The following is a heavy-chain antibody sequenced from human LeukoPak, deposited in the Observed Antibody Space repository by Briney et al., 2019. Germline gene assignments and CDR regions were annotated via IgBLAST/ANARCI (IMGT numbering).Heavy chain of an antibody. V-gene: IGHV4-59*01. Sequence: SETLSLTCSVPGGSISSYYWSWIRQPPGKGLEWIGYIYYSGSTNYNPSLKSRVTISLDTSKSQFSLKLTSVTAADTGVYYCARAPIPYDRSRTDYRFDPWGQGTLVTVAS. CDR1: GGSISSYY. D-gene: IGHD3-16*01. J-gene: IGHJ5*02. CDR3: ARAPIPYDRSRTDYRFDP. CDR2: IYYSGST.